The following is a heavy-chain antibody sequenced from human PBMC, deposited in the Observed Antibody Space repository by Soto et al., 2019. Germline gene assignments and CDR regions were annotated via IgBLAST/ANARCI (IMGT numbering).Heavy chain of an antibody. V-gene: IGHV1-18*01. J-gene: IGHJ5*02. CDR1: GYTFTSYG. CDR2: ISAYNGNT. D-gene: IGHD3-3*01. CDR3: ARAGYDFWSGAGGCFDP. Sequence: QVQLVQSGAEVKKPGASVKVSCKASGYTFTSYGISWVRQAPGQGLEWMGWISAYNGNTNYAQKLQGRVTMTTDTSTSTAYMELRRLRSDDTAVYYSARAGYDFWSGAGGCFDPWGKGTLVTVSS.